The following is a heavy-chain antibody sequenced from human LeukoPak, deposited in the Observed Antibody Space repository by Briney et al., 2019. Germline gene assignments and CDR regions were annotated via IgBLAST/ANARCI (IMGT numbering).Heavy chain of an antibody. Sequence: GGSLRLSCAASGFTFSNYGMHWVRQAPGKGLEWVAVLSYDGSQKYYADSVKGRFTISRDNSKNTLYVQMNSLRAEDTAVYYCARSGQLWLSSHDYWGQGTLVTVSS. CDR1: GFTFSNYG. V-gene: IGHV3-30*03. CDR3: ARSGQLWLSSHDY. D-gene: IGHD5-18*01. CDR2: LSYDGSQK. J-gene: IGHJ4*02.